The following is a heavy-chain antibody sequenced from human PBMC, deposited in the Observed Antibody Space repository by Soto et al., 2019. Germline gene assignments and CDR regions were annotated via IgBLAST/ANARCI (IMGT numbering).Heavy chain of an antibody. CDR3: ARTNAFDI. V-gene: IGHV4-59*01. CDR2: IYNSGST. CDR1: GGSIINYY. Sequence: PSETLSLTCTVSGGSIINYYWNWIRQPPGKGLEWIGYIYNSGSTNSNPSLKSRVTISVDTSKNQFSLKLSYVTAADTAVYYCARTNAFDIWGKGTLVIVSS. J-gene: IGHJ3*02.